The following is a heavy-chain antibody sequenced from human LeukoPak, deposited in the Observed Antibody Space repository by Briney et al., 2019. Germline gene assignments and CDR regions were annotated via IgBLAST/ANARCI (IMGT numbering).Heavy chain of an antibody. CDR2: ISAYNGNT. V-gene: IGHV1-18*04. J-gene: IGHJ6*03. CDR3: ARFPLLSTTVKGNYYYYMDV. D-gene: IGHD4-11*01. Sequence: ASVKVSCKASGYIFIGYYMHWVRQAPGQGLEWMGWISAYNGNTNYAQKLQGRVTMTTDTSTSTAYMELRSLRSDDTAVYYCARFPLLSTTVKGNYYYYMDVWGKGTTVTVSS. CDR1: GYIFIGYY.